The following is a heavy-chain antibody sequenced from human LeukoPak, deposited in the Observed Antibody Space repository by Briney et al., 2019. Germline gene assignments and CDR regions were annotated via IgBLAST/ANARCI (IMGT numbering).Heavy chain of an antibody. CDR1: GGSISSGDYC. CDR2: IYYSGST. D-gene: IGHD3-10*01. CDR3: ARDYYGSGSYYPNWFDP. Sequence: SETLSPTCTVAGGSISSGDYCWSWIRQPPGKGLEWIGYIYYSGSTNYNPSLKRRCTISVATSKTQFSLNLSSVTAADTAVYYCARDYYGSGSYYPNWFDPWGQGTLVTVSS. J-gene: IGHJ5*02. V-gene: IGHV4-30-4*01.